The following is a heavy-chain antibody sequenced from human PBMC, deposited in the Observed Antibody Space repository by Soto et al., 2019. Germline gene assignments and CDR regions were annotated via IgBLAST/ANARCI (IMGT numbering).Heavy chain of an antibody. CDR3: ARALLGELSGYFDY. Sequence: QVQLVQSGAEVKKPGSSVKVSCKASGGTFSSYTISWVRQAPGQGLEWMGRIIPILGIANYAQKFQGRATITADKSTSTAYMELSSLRSEDTAVYYCARALLGELSGYFDYWGQGTLVTVSS. J-gene: IGHJ4*02. CDR1: GGTFSSYT. D-gene: IGHD3-16*02. CDR2: IIPILGIA. V-gene: IGHV1-69*02.